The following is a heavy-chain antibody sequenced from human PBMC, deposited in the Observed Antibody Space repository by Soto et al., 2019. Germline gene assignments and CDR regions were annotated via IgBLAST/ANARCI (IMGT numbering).Heavy chain of an antibody. V-gene: IGHV4-30-2*01. D-gene: IGHD3-16*01. CDR2: IYNSGGS. CDR3: ARGDKNNDYYFDH. J-gene: IGHJ4*02. CDR1: GASISSGDYA. Sequence: QLQLQESGSGLVKPSQTLSLTCVVSGASISSGDYAWNWVRQPPGKGREWLGYIYNSGGSYYNPSLKSRVSISLDRSKNHFSLRLDSVTAADTALYFCARGDKNNDYYFDHWGQGTLVTVTS.